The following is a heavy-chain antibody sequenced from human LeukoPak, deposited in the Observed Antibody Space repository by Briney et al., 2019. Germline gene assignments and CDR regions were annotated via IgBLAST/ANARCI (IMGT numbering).Heavy chain of an antibody. CDR1: GGSISTNY. Sequence: SETPSLTCTVSGGSISTNYWSWIRQPPGKGLEWIGYIFHTGSTNYNASLKSRVTISVDASKNQFSLKLSSVTAADTAVYFCARQIRGAYYYFDSWGQGTLVAVSS. J-gene: IGHJ4*02. D-gene: IGHD3-10*01. V-gene: IGHV4-59*08. CDR2: IFHTGST. CDR3: ARQIRGAYYYFDS.